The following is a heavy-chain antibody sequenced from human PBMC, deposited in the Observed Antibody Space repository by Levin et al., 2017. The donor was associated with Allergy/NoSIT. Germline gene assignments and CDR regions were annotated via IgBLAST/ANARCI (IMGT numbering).Heavy chain of an antibody. Sequence: GESLKISCAASGFTFSTYAMHWVRQAPGKGLEWVAVISYDGSNKYYADSVKGRFTISRDNSKNTLYLQMNSLRAEDTAVYYCARGRSVAAAGTSGTISFDYWGQGTLVTVSS. D-gene: IGHD6-13*01. V-gene: IGHV3-30-3*01. CDR1: GFTFSTYA. CDR2: ISYDGSNK. J-gene: IGHJ4*02. CDR3: ARGRSVAAAGTSGTISFDY.